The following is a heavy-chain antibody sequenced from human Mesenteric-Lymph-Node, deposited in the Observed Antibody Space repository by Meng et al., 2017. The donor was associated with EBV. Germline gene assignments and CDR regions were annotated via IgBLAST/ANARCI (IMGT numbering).Heavy chain of an antibody. CDR2: IHYTGNT. CDR1: DDSSSPLH. CDR3: ARPDSSSWIHFDY. D-gene: IGHD6-13*01. V-gene: IGHV4-59*08. J-gene: IGHJ4*02. Sequence: QVQLQGSDPRLDKPSETLSLPCRVSDDSSSPLHWSWIPQPPGKGLEWIAYIHYTGNTKYNPSLESRVTISVDTSKNQFSLKLSSVTAADTAVYYCARPDSSSWIHFDYWGQGTLVTVSS.